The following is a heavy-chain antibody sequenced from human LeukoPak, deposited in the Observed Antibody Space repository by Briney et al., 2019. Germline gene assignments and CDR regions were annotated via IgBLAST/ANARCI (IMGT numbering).Heavy chain of an antibody. CDR2: ISAYNGNT. CDR1: GYTLTSYG. D-gene: IGHD2-2*01. J-gene: IGHJ6*03. CDR3: ARGPIIDIVVIPAAADYYHMDV. V-gene: IGHV1-18*01. Sequence: GASVKVSCKASGYTLTSYGISWVRQAPGQGLEGMGLISAYNGNTRYAQKLQGRVTMTTDSSTSTAYMELRSLRSDDTAVYYCARGPIIDIVVIPAAADYYHMDVWGKGTTVTVSS.